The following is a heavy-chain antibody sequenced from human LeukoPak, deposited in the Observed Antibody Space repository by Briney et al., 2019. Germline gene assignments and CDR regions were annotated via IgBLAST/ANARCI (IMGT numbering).Heavy chain of an antibody. V-gene: IGHV3-21*01. CDR2: ISSDGDYI. CDR3: ARGPATRVYYFDY. CDR1: GFTFSSYG. Sequence: GGSLRLSCAASGFTFSSYGMHWVRQAPGKGLEWVSSISSDGDYIYYADSLKGRFTISRDNAKNSLYLQMNNLRAEDTAVYYCARGPATRVYYFDYWGQGTLVTVSS. D-gene: IGHD1-26*01. J-gene: IGHJ4*02.